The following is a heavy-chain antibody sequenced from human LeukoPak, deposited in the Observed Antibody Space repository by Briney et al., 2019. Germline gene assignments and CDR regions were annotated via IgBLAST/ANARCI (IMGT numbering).Heavy chain of an antibody. V-gene: IGHV4-30-2*06. CDR2: IYDRGPA. CDR3: ARSRQASGLLSS. D-gene: IGHD3-10*01. CDR1: GGAIASGGYS. Sequence: SETLSLTCTVSGGAIASGGYSWNWIRQSPGKGLEWIGCIYDRGPAYYNPSLKSRFTISVDRPKNQFFLNVTSLAAADTAVYYCARSRQASGLLSSWGQGTPVVVSS. J-gene: IGHJ5*02.